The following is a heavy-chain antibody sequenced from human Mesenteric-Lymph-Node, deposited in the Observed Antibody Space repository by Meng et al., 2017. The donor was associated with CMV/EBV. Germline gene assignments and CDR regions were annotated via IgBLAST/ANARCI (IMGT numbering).Heavy chain of an antibody. D-gene: IGHD5-12*01. Sequence: GSLRLSCAVYGGSFSGYYWSWIRQPPGKGLEWIGEINHSGSTNYNPSLQRRVTISVDTSKNQFSLELSSVTSADTAVYYCARAGYSGGGKDVWGQGTRVTVSS. CDR2: INHSGST. J-gene: IGHJ6*02. CDR1: GGSFSGYY. CDR3: ARAGYSGGGKDV. V-gene: IGHV4-34*01.